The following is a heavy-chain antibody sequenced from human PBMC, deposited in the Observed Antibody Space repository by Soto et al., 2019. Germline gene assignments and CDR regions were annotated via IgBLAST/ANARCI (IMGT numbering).Heavy chain of an antibody. CDR2: IIPILGIA. J-gene: IGHJ4*02. CDR1: GGTFSSYT. D-gene: IGHD2-8*01. Sequence: QVQLVQSGAEVKKPGSSVKVSCKASGGTFSSYTNSWVRQAPGQGLEWMGRIIPILGIANYAQKFQGRVTITADKSTSTAYMELSSLRSEDTAVYYCARADCTNGVCPIDYWGQGTLVTVSS. CDR3: ARADCTNGVCPIDY. V-gene: IGHV1-69*02.